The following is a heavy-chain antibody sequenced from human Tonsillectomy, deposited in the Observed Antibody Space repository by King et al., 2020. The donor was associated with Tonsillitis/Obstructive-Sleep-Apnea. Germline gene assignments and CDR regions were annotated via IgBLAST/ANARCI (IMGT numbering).Heavy chain of an antibody. D-gene: IGHD3-22*01. CDR3: ARDRGYYDSSGFPLGNNWFDP. Sequence: QRVQSGAEVKKPGASVKGSCKAFGDTFTGYYIHGGRTAPGQGLEWMGWVKPNSGGSKYAQKVQGWGTITRDTALSKAYMELSNLRCDVTAVYYCARDRGYYDSSGFPLGNNWFDPWGQGTLVTVSS. CDR1: GDTFTGYY. CDR2: VKPNSGGS. V-gene: IGHV1-2*04. J-gene: IGHJ5*02.